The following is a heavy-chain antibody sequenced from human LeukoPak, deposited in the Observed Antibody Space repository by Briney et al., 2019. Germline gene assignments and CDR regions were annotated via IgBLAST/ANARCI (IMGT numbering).Heavy chain of an antibody. CDR3: ARENSNNYYYYMDV. Sequence: GGSLRLSCTASGFTFSTYSMSWVRQAPGKGLEWVSYITSSSTIYYADSVKGRFTISRDNAKNSLYLQMNSLRAEDTAVYYCARENSNNYYYYMDVWGKGTTVTVSS. V-gene: IGHV3-48*04. CDR1: GFTFSTYS. CDR2: ITSSSTI. J-gene: IGHJ6*03. D-gene: IGHD4-11*01.